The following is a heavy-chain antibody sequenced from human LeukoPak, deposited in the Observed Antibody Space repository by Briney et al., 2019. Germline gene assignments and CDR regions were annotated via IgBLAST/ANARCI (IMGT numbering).Heavy chain of an antibody. J-gene: IGHJ4*02. CDR1: GFTFSRSA. Sequence: PGRSLRLSCAASGFTFSRSAMHWVRQAPGKGLEWVAVITHDENLKSYADSVKGRFTISRDNSKNMMNLQMDSLRAEDTAVYYCARAHRDEPFDYWGQGTLVTVSS. CDR2: ITHDENLK. CDR3: ARAHRDEPFDY. V-gene: IGHV3-30*03. D-gene: IGHD1-14*01.